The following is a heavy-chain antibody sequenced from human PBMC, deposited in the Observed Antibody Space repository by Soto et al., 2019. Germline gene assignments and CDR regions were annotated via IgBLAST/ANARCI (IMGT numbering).Heavy chain of an antibody. J-gene: IGHJ3*02. Sequence: ASAKVSCKASGSTFTSYDINWVRQATGQGLEWMGWMNPNSGNTGYAQKFQGRVTMTRNTSISTAYMELSSLRSEDTAVYYCARGDSSGWYGDGAFDIWGQGTMVTVSS. CDR1: GSTFTSYD. D-gene: IGHD6-19*01. CDR3: ARGDSSGWYGDGAFDI. CDR2: MNPNSGNT. V-gene: IGHV1-8*01.